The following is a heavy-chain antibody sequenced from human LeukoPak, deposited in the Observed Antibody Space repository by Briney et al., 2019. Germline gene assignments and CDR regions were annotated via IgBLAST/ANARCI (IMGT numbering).Heavy chain of an antibody. CDR3: AKMPVSYSSGWSNFDY. V-gene: IGHV3-33*06. J-gene: IGHJ4*02. CDR1: GFTFSSYG. CDR2: ISYDGSNK. D-gene: IGHD6-19*01. Sequence: PGGSLRLSCAASGFTFSSYGMHWVRQAPGKGLEWVAVISYDGSNKYYAGSVKGRFTISRDNSKNTLYLQMNSLRAEDTALYYCAKMPVSYSSGWSNFDYWGQGTLVTVSS.